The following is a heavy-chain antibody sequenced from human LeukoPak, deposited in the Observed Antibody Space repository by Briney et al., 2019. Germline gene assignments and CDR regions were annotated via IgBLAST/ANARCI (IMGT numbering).Heavy chain of an antibody. Sequence: GASVKVSCKASGYIFIDYYIHWVRQAPGQGLEWMGWINPIGGGTNYAQKFQGRVTMTRDTSISTAYMELSRLSSDDTAMYYCASPSFKANYYGSGSHVYFDSWGQGTLVTVSS. V-gene: IGHV1-2*02. D-gene: IGHD3-10*01. CDR1: GYIFIDYY. CDR2: INPIGGGT. CDR3: ASPSFKANYYGSGSHVYFDS. J-gene: IGHJ4*02.